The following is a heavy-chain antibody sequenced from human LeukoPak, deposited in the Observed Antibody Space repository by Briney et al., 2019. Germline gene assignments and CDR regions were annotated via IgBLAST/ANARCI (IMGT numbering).Heavy chain of an antibody. CDR3: ARKPHDRFRNRKTTVVTNWFDP. CDR1: GGSFSGYY. D-gene: IGHD4-23*01. J-gene: IGHJ5*02. Sequence: PSETLSLTCAVYGGSFSGYYWSWIRQPPGKGLEWIGEINHSGSTNYNPSLKSRVTISVDTSKNQFSLKLSSVTAADTAVYYCARKPHDRFRNRKTTVVTNWFDPWGQGTLVTVSS. V-gene: IGHV4-34*01. CDR2: INHSGST.